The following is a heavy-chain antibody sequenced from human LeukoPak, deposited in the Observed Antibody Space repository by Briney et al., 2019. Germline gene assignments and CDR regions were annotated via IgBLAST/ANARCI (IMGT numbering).Heavy chain of an antibody. J-gene: IGHJ4*02. CDR2: ISYDGSNE. V-gene: IGHV3-30*04. CDR1: GFTFSSYV. CDR3: ARARGYYYDSSGYYFGY. Sequence: PGGSLRLSCAASGFTFSSYVMHWVRQAPGKGLEWVAIISYDGSNEYYADSVKGRFTISRDNSKNTLYLQMNSLRAADTAVYYCARARGYYYDSSGYYFGYWGQGTLVTVSS. D-gene: IGHD3-22*01.